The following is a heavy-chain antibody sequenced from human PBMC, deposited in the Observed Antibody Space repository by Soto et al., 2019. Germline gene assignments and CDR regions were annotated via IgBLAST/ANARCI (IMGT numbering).Heavy chain of an antibody. D-gene: IGHD1-1*01. CDR1: GFTFSSHW. J-gene: IGHJ4*02. Sequence: LRLSCAASGFTFSSHWMHWVRQAPGKGLVWVSHIGPDGTTTRDADSVQGRFTISRDNARNTLYLQMDSLRDEDTAVYYCARDNNWSYDYWGQGILVTVSS. V-gene: IGHV3-74*01. CDR2: IGPDGTTT. CDR3: ARDNNWSYDY.